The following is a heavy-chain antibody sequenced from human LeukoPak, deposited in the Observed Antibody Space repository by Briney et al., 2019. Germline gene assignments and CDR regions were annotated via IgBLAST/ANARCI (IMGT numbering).Heavy chain of an antibody. Sequence: KPSETLSLTCTVSGGSISSYYWSWIRQPPGKGLEWIGYIYYSGSTNYNPFLKSRVTISIDTSKNQFSLKLSSVTAADTAVYYCARRQMATISGAFDIWGQGTMVTVSS. CDR3: ARRQMATISGAFDI. J-gene: IGHJ3*02. CDR1: GGSISSYY. CDR2: IYYSGST. V-gene: IGHV4-59*08. D-gene: IGHD5-24*01.